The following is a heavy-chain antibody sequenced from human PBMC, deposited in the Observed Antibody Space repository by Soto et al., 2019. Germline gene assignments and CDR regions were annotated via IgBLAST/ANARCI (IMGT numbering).Heavy chain of an antibody. CDR2: ISGNGGST. CDR3: ARWGVGATAGMDA. D-gene: IGHD1-26*01. Sequence: EVQLVESGGGLIQPGGSLRLSCAASGFTFSNHGMHWVRQAPGKGLEYVSAISGNGGSTYYATSVKGRFTISRDNSKNMLYLQMGSLRSEDMAVYYCARWGVGATAGMDAWGQGTTVAVSS. V-gene: IGHV3-64*01. CDR1: GFTFSNHG. J-gene: IGHJ6*02.